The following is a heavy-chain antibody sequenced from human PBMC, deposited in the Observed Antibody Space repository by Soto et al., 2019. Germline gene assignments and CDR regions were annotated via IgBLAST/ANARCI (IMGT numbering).Heavy chain of an antibody. Sequence: SMQRSEKGSGCSFTSYLNARMRHMPGKGMEWMGIIYPGDSDTRYSPSFQGQFTISADKSISTAYLQWSSLKASDTAMYYCARIGYDSIVYCSYYY. J-gene: IGHJ6*01. CDR1: GCSFTSYL. D-gene: IGHD3-22*01. CDR3: ARIGYDSIVYCSYYY. CDR2: IYPGDSDT. V-gene: IGHV5-51*01.